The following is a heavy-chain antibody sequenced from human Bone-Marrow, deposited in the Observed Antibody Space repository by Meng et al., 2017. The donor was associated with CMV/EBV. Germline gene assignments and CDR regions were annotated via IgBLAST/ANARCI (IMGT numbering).Heavy chain of an antibody. CDR1: GFTFSSYW. Sequence: GESLKISCAASGFTFSSYWMHWVRQAPGKGLEWVSYISSSGSTIYYADSVKGRFTISRDNAKNSLYLQMNSLRAEDTAVYYCARERAPLYDFWSGSFHYYYGMDVWGQGTTVTVSS. CDR2: ISSSGSTI. J-gene: IGHJ6*02. V-gene: IGHV3-48*04. D-gene: IGHD3-3*01. CDR3: ARERAPLYDFWSGSFHYYYGMDV.